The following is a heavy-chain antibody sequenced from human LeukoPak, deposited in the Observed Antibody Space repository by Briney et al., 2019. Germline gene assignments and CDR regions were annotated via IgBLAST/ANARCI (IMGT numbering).Heavy chain of an antibody. J-gene: IGHJ4*02. D-gene: IGHD6-13*01. Sequence: GSLRLSCAASGFTFSTSWMSWVRQAPGKGLEWVANIKQDGSEKYYVDSVKGRFTISRDNAKNSLYLQMSSLRAEDTAVYFCARGSSSSRALFDYWGQGTLVTVSS. CDR3: ARGSSSSRALFDY. CDR2: IKQDGSEK. CDR1: GFTFSTSW. V-gene: IGHV3-7*05.